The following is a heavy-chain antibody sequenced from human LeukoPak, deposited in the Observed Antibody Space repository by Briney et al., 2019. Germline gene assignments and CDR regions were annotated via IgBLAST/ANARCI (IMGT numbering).Heavy chain of an antibody. Sequence: SETLSXXCTXSGXXISSYYWXWIRQPPGKGLEWVGYIYYSGSTNYNPSLKSRVTISVDTSKNQFSLQLNSVTPEDTAVYYCARDLGYYDSSGYYYSYYGMDVWGQGTTVTVSS. V-gene: IGHV4-59*12. CDR2: IYYSGST. D-gene: IGHD3-22*01. CDR1: GXXISSYY. J-gene: IGHJ6*02. CDR3: ARDLGYYDSSGYYYSYYGMDV.